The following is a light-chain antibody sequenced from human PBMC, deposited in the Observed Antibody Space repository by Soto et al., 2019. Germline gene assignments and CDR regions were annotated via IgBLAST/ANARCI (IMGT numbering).Light chain of an antibody. V-gene: IGKV3-15*01. Sequence: ETVMTQSPVTLSVSPGERATLSCRASQSVSTNLAWYQQRPGQAPRLLIYGASTRDAGIPGTFSGSGSGTEFTLTISSLQSEDFAVYYCQQYNNWPLTFGGGTKVEIK. CDR2: GAS. CDR1: QSVSTN. J-gene: IGKJ4*01. CDR3: QQYNNWPLT.